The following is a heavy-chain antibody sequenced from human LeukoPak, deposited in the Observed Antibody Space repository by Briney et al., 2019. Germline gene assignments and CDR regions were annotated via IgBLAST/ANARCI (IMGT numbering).Heavy chain of an antibody. CDR1: GFTFSSHG. Sequence: QPGRSLRLSCAASGFTFSSHGMHWVRQAPGKGLEWVALIWYDGSKKNYADSAKGRFTISRDDSKSTLYLQINSLRAEDTAVYYCAKDLSYGSNWFDPWGQGTLVTVSS. D-gene: IGHD5-18*01. CDR2: IWYDGSKK. V-gene: IGHV3-33*06. J-gene: IGHJ5*02. CDR3: AKDLSYGSNWFDP.